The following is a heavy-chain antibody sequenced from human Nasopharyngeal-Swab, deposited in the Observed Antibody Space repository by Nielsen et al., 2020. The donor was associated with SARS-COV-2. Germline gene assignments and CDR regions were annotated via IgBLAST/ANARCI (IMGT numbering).Heavy chain of an antibody. CDR2: IIPIFGTA. J-gene: IGHJ4*02. CDR1: GGTFSSYA. V-gene: IGHV1-69*13. D-gene: IGHD6-19*01. CDR3: AMEHHSSGWTGPFDY. Sequence: SVRVSCKASGGTFSSYAISWVRQAPGQGLEWMGGIIPIFGTANYAQKFQGRVTITADESTSTAYMELSSLRSEDTAVYYCAMEHHSSGWTGPFDYWGQGTLVTVSS.